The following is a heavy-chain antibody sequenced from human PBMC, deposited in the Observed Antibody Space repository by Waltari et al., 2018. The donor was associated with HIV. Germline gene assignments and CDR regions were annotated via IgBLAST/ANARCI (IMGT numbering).Heavy chain of an antibody. CDR2: INSDGSST. V-gene: IGHV3-74*01. J-gene: IGHJ3*02. CDR3: ARVTQLEIQLWFGEVWNAFDI. CDR1: GFTFSSYW. D-gene: IGHD5-18*01. Sequence: EVQLVESGGGLVQPGGSLRLSCAASGFTFSSYWMHWVRQAPGKGLVWVSRINSDGSSTSYADSVKGRFTISRDNAKNTLYLQMNSLRAEDTAVYYCARVTQLEIQLWFGEVWNAFDIWGQGTMVTVSS.